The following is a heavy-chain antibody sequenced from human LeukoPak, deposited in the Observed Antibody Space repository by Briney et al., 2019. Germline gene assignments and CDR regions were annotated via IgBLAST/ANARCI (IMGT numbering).Heavy chain of an antibody. D-gene: IGHD3-10*01. J-gene: IGHJ4*02. V-gene: IGHV3-7*01. CDR3: ASQSYGLFEY. CDR1: GFTFSSYC. CDR2: INQDGSEK. Sequence: GGSLRLSCAASGFTFSSYCMSWVRQAPGKGLEWVDNINQDGSEKYYVDSVKGRFTIARDNAKNSLYLQMNSLRAEDTAVYYCASQSYGLFEYWGQGTLVTVSS.